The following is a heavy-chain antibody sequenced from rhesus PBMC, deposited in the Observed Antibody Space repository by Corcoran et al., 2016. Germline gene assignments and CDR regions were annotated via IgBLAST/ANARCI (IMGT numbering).Heavy chain of an antibody. J-gene: IGHJ4*01. D-gene: IGHD1-14*01. CDR2: ISVASGRT. CDR3: LRDWGAERY. CDR1: GGSISNNY. V-gene: IGHV4-173*01. Sequence: QLQLQESGPGLVKPSETLSLTCAVSGGSISNNYWSWIRQPPGKGLEWIGRISVASGRTDFNPSLQSRVTISTDAAKNQVSLKLSSVTTADTAVYYCLRDWGAERYWGQGVLVTVSS.